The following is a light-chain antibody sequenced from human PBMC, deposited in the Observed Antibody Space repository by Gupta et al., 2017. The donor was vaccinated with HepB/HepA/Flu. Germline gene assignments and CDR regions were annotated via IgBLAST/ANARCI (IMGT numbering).Light chain of an antibody. V-gene: IGLV2-14*03. CDR2: DVS. CDR3: SSYTTSNTAV. J-gene: IGLJ2*01. Sequence: QSALTQPASVSGSPGQSITISCTGTSSDVGAYNYVFWYQQHPGKAPKLMIYDVSNRPSGISDRFSGSKSGTTASLTISGLQAEDEADYYCSSYTTSNTAVFGGGTKLTVL. CDR1: SSDVGAYNY.